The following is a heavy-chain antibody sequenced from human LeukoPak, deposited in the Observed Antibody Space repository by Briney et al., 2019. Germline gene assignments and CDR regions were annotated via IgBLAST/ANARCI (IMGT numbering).Heavy chain of an antibody. J-gene: IGHJ4*02. D-gene: IGHD5-24*01. CDR3: ARDQRDGYNYYFDY. V-gene: IGHV4-38-2*02. Sequence: SETLSLTCTVSGYSISSGYYWGWIRQPPGKGLEWIGSIYHSGSTYYNPSLKSRVTISVVTSKNQFSLKLSSVTAADTAVYYCARDQRDGYNYYFDYWGQGTLVTVSS. CDR1: GYSISSGYY. CDR2: IYHSGST.